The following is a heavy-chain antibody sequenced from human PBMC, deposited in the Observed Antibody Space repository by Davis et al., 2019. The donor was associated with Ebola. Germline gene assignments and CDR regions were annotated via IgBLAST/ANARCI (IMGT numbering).Heavy chain of an antibody. CDR2: IYYSGST. CDR3: ARDLVVRGYYYGMDV. Sequence: PSETLSLTCTVSGGSISSYYWSWIRQPPGKGLEWIGYIYYSGSTYYNPSLKSRVTISVDTSKNQFSLKLSSVTAADTAVYYCARDLVVRGYYYGMDVWGKGTTVTVSS. D-gene: IGHD2-15*01. J-gene: IGHJ6*04. V-gene: IGHV4-30-4*08. CDR1: GGSISSYY.